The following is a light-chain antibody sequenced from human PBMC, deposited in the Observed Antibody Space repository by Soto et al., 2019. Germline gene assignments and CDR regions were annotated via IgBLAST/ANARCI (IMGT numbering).Light chain of an antibody. Sequence: ETAMTQSPATLSVSPGERATRSCKASQTIGDNLAWYPQKPGRAPMLLIYGASTLATGVPARFSGSGSGIEFTLTISSLQSEDFSVYYCQHYENWPPTFGQGTKVEI. J-gene: IGKJ1*01. CDR1: QTIGDN. CDR3: QHYENWPPT. CDR2: GAS. V-gene: IGKV3-15*01.